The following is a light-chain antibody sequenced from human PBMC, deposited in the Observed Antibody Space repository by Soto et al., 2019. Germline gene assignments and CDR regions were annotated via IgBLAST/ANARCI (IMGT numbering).Light chain of an antibody. Sequence: DVVMTQSPLSLPVTLGQPASISCRSSRSLVYSDGNAYLNWFQQRPGQSPRRLIYKASNRDSGVPYRFSGSGSGTDFTLQINRVEAEDVGVYYCVHATHWPSTFGRGTRVEIK. J-gene: IGKJ1*01. CDR3: VHATHWPST. V-gene: IGKV2-30*01. CDR1: RSLVYSDGNAY. CDR2: KAS.